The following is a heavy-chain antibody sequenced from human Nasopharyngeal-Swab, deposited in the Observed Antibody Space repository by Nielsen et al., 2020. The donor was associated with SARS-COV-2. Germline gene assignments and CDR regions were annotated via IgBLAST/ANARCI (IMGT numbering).Heavy chain of an antibody. Sequence: ASVKISCKASCYTFTSYAMHWVRQPPGQRLEWMGWINAGNGNPKYSQKFQGRVTITRDTSASTAYMELSSLRSEDTAVYYCARWRVGGSYSGYYYYYMDVWGKGTTVTVSS. CDR3: ARWRVGGSYSGYYYYYMDV. CDR2: INAGNGNP. J-gene: IGHJ6*03. V-gene: IGHV1-3*01. D-gene: IGHD1-26*01. CDR1: CYTFTSYA.